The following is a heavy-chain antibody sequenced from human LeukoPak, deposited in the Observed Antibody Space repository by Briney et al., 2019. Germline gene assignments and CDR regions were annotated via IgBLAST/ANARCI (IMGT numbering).Heavy chain of an antibody. D-gene: IGHD2-2*02. CDR3: AKKYTTGAFDI. J-gene: IGHJ3*02. V-gene: IGHV3-30*18. CDR2: ISYDGSNK. CDR1: GFTFSSYG. Sequence: PGRSLRLSCAASGFTFSSYGMHWVRQAPGKGLEWVAVISYDGSNKYYADSVKGRFTISRDNSKNTLYLQMNSLRAEDTAVYYCAKKYTTGAFDIWGQGTMVTVSS.